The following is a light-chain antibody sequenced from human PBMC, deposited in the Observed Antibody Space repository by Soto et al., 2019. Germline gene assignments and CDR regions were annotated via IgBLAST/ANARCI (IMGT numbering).Light chain of an antibody. J-gene: IGLJ1*01. V-gene: IGLV2-8*01. CDR1: RSDVGEYNY. Sequence: QSVLTQPPSASGSPGQSVTISCTGTRSDVGEYNYVSWYQQHPGKAPKLMIYEVNKRHSGVPDRFSGSKSGNTASLTVSGLQADDEADYYCSSYAGSSNVFGTGTKVTVL. CDR2: EVN. CDR3: SSYAGSSNV.